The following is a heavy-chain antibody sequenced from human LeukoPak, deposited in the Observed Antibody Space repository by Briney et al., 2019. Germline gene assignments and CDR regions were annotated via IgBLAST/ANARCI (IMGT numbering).Heavy chain of an antibody. J-gene: IGHJ4*02. CDR2: IYYSGST. D-gene: IGHD3-16*02. CDR3: ARGVVWGSYRHFDY. V-gene: IGHV4-59*01. CDR1: GGPISSYY. Sequence: PSETLSLTCTVSGGPISSYYWSWIRQPPGQGLESIGYIYYSGSTNYNPSLKSRVTISVDTSKNQFSLKLSSVTAADTDVYYCARGVVWGSYRHFDYWGQGTLVTVAT.